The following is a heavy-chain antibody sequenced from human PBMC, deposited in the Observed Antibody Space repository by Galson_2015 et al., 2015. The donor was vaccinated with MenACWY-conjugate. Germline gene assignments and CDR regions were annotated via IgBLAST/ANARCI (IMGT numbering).Heavy chain of an antibody. V-gene: IGHV3-11*06. J-gene: IGHJ6*02. Sequence: SLRLSCAASGFTFSDYYMSWIRHTPGKGLEWVSYISSNNRDTNYAESVRGRFTISRDNAKNLLYLQMNSLRAEGTAVYYCARGGVTILGVVLYSMDVWGRGTTVPVSS. CDR2: ISSNNRDT. CDR1: GFTFSDYY. CDR3: ARGGVTILGVVLYSMDV. D-gene: IGHD3-3*01.